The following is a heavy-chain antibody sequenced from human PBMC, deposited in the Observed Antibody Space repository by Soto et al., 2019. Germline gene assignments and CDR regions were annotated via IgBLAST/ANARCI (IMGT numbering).Heavy chain of an antibody. V-gene: IGHV1-3*01. Sequence: GASVKVSCKASGYTFTNFGISWVRQAPGQRLEWMGWINAGNGNTKYSQKFQGRVTITRDTSASTAYMELSSLRSEDTAVYYCARGLNGYLHYFDYWGQGTPVTVSS. D-gene: IGHD5-18*01. CDR2: INAGNGNT. CDR1: GYTFTNFG. J-gene: IGHJ4*02. CDR3: ARGLNGYLHYFDY.